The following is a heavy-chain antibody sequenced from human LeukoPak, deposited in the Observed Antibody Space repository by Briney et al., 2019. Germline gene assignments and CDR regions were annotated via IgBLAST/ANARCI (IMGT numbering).Heavy chain of an antibody. J-gene: IGHJ4*02. D-gene: IGHD3-9*01. V-gene: IGHV3-11*04. Sequence: GGSLRLPCAASGFTFSDYNMRWIRQAPGKGLEWVSSISRSGSTKYYADSVKGRFTISRDNAKNTLYLQMNSLRAEDTAVYYCARGADSGYSSDNWGQGTLVSVSS. CDR2: ISRSGSTK. CDR3: ARGADSGYSSDN. CDR1: GFTFSDYN.